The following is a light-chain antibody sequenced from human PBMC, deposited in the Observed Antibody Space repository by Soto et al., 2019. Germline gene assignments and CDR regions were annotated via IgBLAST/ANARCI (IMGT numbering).Light chain of an antibody. Sequence: QSVLTQPASVSGSPGQSITISCTGTSSDVGGYNYVSWYQQHPGKAPKLMIYDVSNRPSGVSNRFSGSKSGNTASLTISGLQAEDEADYYCSSYISSSTPHVFGAGTKLTVL. CDR3: SSYISSSTPHV. J-gene: IGLJ1*01. CDR2: DVS. V-gene: IGLV2-14*01. CDR1: SSDVGGYNY.